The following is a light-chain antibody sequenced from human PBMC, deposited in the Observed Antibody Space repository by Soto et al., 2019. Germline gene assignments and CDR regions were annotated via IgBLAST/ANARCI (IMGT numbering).Light chain of an antibody. V-gene: IGLV1-44*01. CDR1: SSNIGTNT. CDR3: AAWDGSLNVVL. Sequence: QSVLTQPPSASGTPGQRVTISCSGSSSNIGTNTVNWYQQFPRSAPKLLMYSSNQRPSGVPDRFSGSKSGNSASLAISGLQSEDEADYYCAAWDGSLNVVLFGGGTKLTVL. J-gene: IGLJ3*02. CDR2: SSN.